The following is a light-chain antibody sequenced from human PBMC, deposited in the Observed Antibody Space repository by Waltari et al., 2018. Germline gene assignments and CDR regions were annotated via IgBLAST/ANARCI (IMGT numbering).Light chain of an antibody. V-gene: IGKV1-5*03. J-gene: IGKJ1*01. CDR3: QQRYYWPPWT. CDR1: QSISSS. Sequence: DIQMTQSPSTLSASVGDRVTITCRASQSISSSLAWYQQKPGKAPNVVIYEASSLESVVPTRFSGSGSGTEFNLTISSLQPDDFATEYCQQRYYWPPWTFGQGTKVELK. CDR2: EAS.